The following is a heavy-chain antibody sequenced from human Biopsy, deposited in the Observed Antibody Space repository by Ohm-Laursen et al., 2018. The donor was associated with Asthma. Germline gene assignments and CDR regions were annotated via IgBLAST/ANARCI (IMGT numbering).Heavy chain of an antibody. CDR2: THHRRYN. J-gene: IGHJ6*02. CDR1: GGSFSSNY. Sequence: SQTLSLTCAVYGGSFSSNYWSWIRQTPGKGLEWLGDTHHRRYNNYNPSPRSRLTLSVDTSKNQFSLRLTAVPAADTAVYYCARGSSSRLSQWELLVSGGKRAHSYYGMDVWGQGTTVTVSS. D-gene: IGHD1-26*01. V-gene: IGHV4-34*01. CDR3: ARGSSSRLSQWELLVSGGKRAHSYYGMDV.